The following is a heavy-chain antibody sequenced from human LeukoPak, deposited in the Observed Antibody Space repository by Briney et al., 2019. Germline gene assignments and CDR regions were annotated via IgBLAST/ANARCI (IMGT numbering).Heavy chain of an antibody. CDR2: IKEDGSEK. CDR1: GFTFSTFW. D-gene: IGHD2-21*02. V-gene: IGHV3-7*01. CDR3: ARGHELLYYYYYMDV. Sequence: GGSLRLSCAASGFTFSTFWMSWVRQTPGKGLEWVANIKEDGSEKNFVDSVKGRFTISRDNAKNSLYLQMNSLRAEDTAVYYCARGHELLYYYYYMDVWGKGTTVTVSS. J-gene: IGHJ6*03.